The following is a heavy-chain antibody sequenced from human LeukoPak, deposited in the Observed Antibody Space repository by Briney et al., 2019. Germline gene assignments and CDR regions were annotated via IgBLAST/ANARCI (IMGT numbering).Heavy chain of an antibody. CDR3: AKARYYYDSSVPYYFDY. V-gene: IGHV3-23*01. J-gene: IGHJ4*02. CDR1: GFTFSSYA. D-gene: IGHD3-22*01. CDR2: ISGSGGST. Sequence: GGSLRLSCAASGFTFSSYAMSWVRQAPGKGLEWVSAISGSGGSTYCADSVKGRFTISRGNSKNTLYLQMNSLRAEDTAVYYCAKARYYYDSSVPYYFDYWGQGTLVTVSS.